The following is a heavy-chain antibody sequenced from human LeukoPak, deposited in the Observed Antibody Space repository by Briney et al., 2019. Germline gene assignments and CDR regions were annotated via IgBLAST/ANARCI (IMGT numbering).Heavy chain of an antibody. CDR2: ISGSGGST. J-gene: IGHJ5*02. D-gene: IGHD3-3*01. CDR1: GFTFSSYA. V-gene: IGHV3-23*01. Sequence: GGSLRLSYAASGFTFSSYAMSWVRQAPGKGLEWVSAISGSGGSTYYADSVKGRFTISRDNSKNTLYLQMNSLRAEDTAVYYCAKSYPATYYDFWSGNDNWFDPWGQGTLVSVSS. CDR3: AKSYPATYYDFWSGNDNWFDP.